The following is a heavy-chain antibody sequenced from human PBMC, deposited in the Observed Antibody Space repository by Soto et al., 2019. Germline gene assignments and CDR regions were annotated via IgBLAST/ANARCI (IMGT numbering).Heavy chain of an antibody. Sequence: ETLSLTCTVSGAPVSSETHFWTWIRQPPGKGLEWIGYMYYSGITNSNPALKSRVTLSVDRSRNQFSLSLNSVTAADTAVYYCAREDMSGTYYFDYWGPGTQVTVSS. CDR3: AREDMSGTYYFDY. CDR1: GAPVSSETHF. V-gene: IGHV4-61*01. CDR2: MYYSGIT. D-gene: IGHD1-26*01. J-gene: IGHJ4*02.